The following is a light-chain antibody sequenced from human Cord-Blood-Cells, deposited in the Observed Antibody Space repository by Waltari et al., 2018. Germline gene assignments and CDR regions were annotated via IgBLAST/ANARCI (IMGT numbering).Light chain of an antibody. CDR2: GAS. V-gene: IGKV3-15*01. CDR1: QSVSSN. Sequence: EIVMTQSPATLSVSPGERATLSCRASQSVSSNLAWYQQKPGQAPRLLIHGASTRATGIPARFSGSGSGTEFTLTISSLQSEDFAVYYCQQYNNWPYTFGRGTKQEIK. J-gene: IGKJ2*01. CDR3: QQYNNWPYT.